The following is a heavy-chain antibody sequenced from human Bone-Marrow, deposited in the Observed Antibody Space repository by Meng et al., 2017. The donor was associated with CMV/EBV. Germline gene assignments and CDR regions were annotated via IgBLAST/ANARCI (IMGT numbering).Heavy chain of an antibody. CDR3: TTDAALLPYYFTY. CDR2: IKRRVDGGTT. V-gene: IGHV3-15*01. CDR1: GFTFSNAW. D-gene: IGHD3-10*01. Sequence: SGFTFSNAWMSWVRQVPGKGPEWVGRIKRRVDGGTTDYAAPVKGRFTVSRDDPTTTLYLQMNSLKAEDTAVYYCTTDAALLPYYFTYWGQGTLVTVSS. J-gene: IGHJ4*02.